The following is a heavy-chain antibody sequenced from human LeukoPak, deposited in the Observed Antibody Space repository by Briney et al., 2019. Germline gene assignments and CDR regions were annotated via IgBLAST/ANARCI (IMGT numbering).Heavy chain of an antibody. D-gene: IGHD4-17*01. CDR1: GYTFTSYD. Sequence: ASVKVSCKASGYTFTSYDINWVRQATGQGLEGMGWMTPNSGNTGYAQKLQGRVTMFRNTSISTAYMELSRLRSEDTAVYYCARLPSGWAVTSRWVQGTLVTVSS. CDR3: ARLPSGWAVTSR. J-gene: IGHJ4*02. CDR2: MTPNSGNT. V-gene: IGHV1-8*01.